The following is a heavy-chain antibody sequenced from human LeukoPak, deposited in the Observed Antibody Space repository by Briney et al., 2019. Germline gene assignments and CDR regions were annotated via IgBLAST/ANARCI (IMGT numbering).Heavy chain of an antibody. CDR2: IYPGDSDT. D-gene: IGHD2-2*01. J-gene: IGHJ3*02. Sequence: PGESLKISCKGSGYGFSSYWIGWVRQMPGKGLEWMGIIYPGDSDTRYSPSFQGQVTISADKSISTAYLQWSSLKASDSAMYYCARPLVRWAFDIWGQGTMVTVSS. V-gene: IGHV5-51*01. CDR3: ARPLVRWAFDI. CDR1: GYGFSSYW.